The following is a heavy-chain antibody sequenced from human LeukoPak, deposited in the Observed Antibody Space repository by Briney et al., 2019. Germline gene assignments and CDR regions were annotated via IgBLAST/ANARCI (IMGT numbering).Heavy chain of an antibody. Sequence: GESLKISCKGSVYRFNNYWIAWVRQLPGKGLEWMGIIYPGDSDTKYGPSFQGQVTFSADKSISTAYLQWSSLKASDTAIYYCARRLGSAADDAFDIWGQGTKVTVSS. CDR3: ARRLGSAADDAFDI. CDR2: IYPGDSDT. D-gene: IGHD3-16*01. V-gene: IGHV5-51*01. J-gene: IGHJ3*02. CDR1: VYRFNNYW.